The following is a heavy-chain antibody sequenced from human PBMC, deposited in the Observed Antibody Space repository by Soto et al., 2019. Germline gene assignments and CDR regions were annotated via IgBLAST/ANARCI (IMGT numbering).Heavy chain of an antibody. D-gene: IGHD6-19*01. J-gene: IGHJ6*02. V-gene: IGHV1-69*13. Sequence: SVKVSCKASGGTFSSYAISWVRQAPGQGLEWMGGITPIFGTANYAQKFQGRVTITADESTSTAYMELSSLRSEDTAVYYCARNSEAGVWSDYYYYYGMDVWGQGTTVTVSS. CDR1: GGTFSSYA. CDR3: ARNSEAGVWSDYYYYYGMDV. CDR2: ITPIFGTA.